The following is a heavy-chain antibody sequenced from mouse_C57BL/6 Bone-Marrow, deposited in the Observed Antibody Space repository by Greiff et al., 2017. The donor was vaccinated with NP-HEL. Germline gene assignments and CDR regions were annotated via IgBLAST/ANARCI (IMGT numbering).Heavy chain of an antibody. D-gene: IGHD2-3*01. CDR3: ARFYDGYYNFDY. J-gene: IGHJ2*01. V-gene: IGHV1-55*01. CDR1: GYTFTSYW. CDR2: IYPGSGST. Sequence: QVQLQQPGAELVKPGASVKMSCKASGYTFTSYWITWVKQRPGQGLEWIGDIYPGSGSTNYNEKFKSKATLTVYTSSSTAYMQLSSLTSEDSAVYYCARFYDGYYNFDYWGQGTTLTVSS.